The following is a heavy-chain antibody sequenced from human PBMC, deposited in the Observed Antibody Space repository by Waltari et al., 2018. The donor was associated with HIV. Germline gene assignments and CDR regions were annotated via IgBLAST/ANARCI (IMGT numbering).Heavy chain of an antibody. CDR3: ARDRPRGAALFYYGMDV. CDR1: GFTFSDYY. CDR2: ITGSGNTI. J-gene: IGHJ6*02. Sequence: QVHLVESGGGLVKPGGSLRLSCAASGFTFSDYYMTWIRQAPGKGLEWVSYITGSGNTIYYGDSVKGRFTISRDNAKNSLFLQMNSLRAEDMAVYYCARDRPRGAALFYYGMDVWGQGTTVTVSS. V-gene: IGHV3-11*01. D-gene: IGHD6-13*01.